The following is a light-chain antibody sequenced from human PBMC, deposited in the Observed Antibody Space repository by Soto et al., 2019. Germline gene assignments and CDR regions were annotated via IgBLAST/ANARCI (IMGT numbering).Light chain of an antibody. Sequence: QSALTQPASVSGSPGQSVTISCTGTSSDFGSYKFVSWYQHHPGKVPKVIIYETSKRPSGVSDRFSGSKSGNTASLTISGLQAEDEADYYCAAWDGSLKEYVFGTGTKVTV. V-gene: IGLV2-23*01. CDR2: ETS. J-gene: IGLJ1*01. CDR1: SSDFGSYKF. CDR3: AAWDGSLKEYV.